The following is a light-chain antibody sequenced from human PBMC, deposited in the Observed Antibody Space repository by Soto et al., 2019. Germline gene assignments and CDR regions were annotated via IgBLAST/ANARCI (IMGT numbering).Light chain of an antibody. J-gene: IGKJ4*01. CDR1: QGINSN. CDR2: AAS. V-gene: IGKV1-9*01. CDR3: QQVSGYPLN. Sequence: DIQLTQSPSFLSASVGDRVTIPCRASQGINSNLAWYQQGPGKAPKLLIYAASTLQSGVPSRFSGSASGTEFTLTISSLQPEDFATYYCQQVSGYPLNFGGGTKVDIK.